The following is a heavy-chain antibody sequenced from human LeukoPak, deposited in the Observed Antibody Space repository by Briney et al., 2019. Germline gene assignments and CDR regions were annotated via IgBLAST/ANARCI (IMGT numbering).Heavy chain of an antibody. J-gene: IGHJ3*02. D-gene: IGHD2-2*01. CDR3: ARQKCTSTSCLTKNAFDI. CDR2: VYCSGSL. V-gene: IGHV4-59*08. CDR1: GDSMRSYY. Sequence: SETLSLTCTVSGDSMRSYYWNWIRQSPGKGLEWIGYVYCSGSLNYNPSLKSRLTISVDTSRNQFSLDLSSVTAADTAVYYCARQKCTSTSCLTKNAFDIWGQGTMVTVSS.